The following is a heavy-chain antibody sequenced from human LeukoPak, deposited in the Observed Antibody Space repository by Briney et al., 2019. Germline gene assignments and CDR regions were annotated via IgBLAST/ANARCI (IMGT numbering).Heavy chain of an antibody. CDR3: ARRICTVTNCLYYFDL. J-gene: IGHJ4*02. V-gene: IGHV5-51*01. Sequence: GESLKISCQGSGYSFTSYWIGWVRQMPGKGLEWMGIISPADSRTTYSPSFQGQVTISADKSFSTAYLQWRSLKASDTAMYYCARRICTVTNCLYYFDLWGQGTLVTASS. CDR2: ISPADSRT. CDR1: GYSFTSYW. D-gene: IGHD2-8*02.